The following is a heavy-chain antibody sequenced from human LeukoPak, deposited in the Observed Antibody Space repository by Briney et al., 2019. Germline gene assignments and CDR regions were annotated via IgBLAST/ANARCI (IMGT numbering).Heavy chain of an antibody. CDR2: IYYSGST. D-gene: IGHD3-22*01. CDR3: ARSNPYYYDSSGYYYVFDY. CDR1: GGSISSYY. J-gene: IGHJ4*02. Sequence: SETLSLTCTVSGGSISSYYWSWIRQPPGKGLEWIGCIYYSGSTNYNPSLKSRVTISVDTSKNQFSLKLSSVTAADTAVYYCARSNPYYYDSSGYYYVFDYWGQGTLVTVSS. V-gene: IGHV4-59*01.